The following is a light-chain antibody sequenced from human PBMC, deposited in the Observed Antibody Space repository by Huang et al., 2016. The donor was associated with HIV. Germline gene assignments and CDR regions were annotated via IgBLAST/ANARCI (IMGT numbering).Light chain of an antibody. CDR1: QTVSSN. J-gene: IGKJ1*01. CDR3: QQYGNWPPWT. Sequence: EIVMTQSPATLAVSPGERATLSCRASQTVSSNLAWYQQKPGQAPSLLIYVASTRATGIPARFSGGGAGTEFTLTISSLQSEDFAVYYCQQYGNWPPWTFGQGTKVEIK. V-gene: IGKV3-15*01. CDR2: VAS.